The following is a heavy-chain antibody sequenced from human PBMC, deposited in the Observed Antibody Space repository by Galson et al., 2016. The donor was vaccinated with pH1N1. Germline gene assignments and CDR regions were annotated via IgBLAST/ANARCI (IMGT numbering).Heavy chain of an antibody. D-gene: IGHD6-19*01. V-gene: IGHV3-7*03. Sequence: SLRLSCAASGFTFSSHWMSWVRQAPGKGLEWVANIKQDGSETYYVDSVKGRFTISRDNAKNSVFLQMNSLRAEDTAVYYCAKAKLASSDWYGGWFEPWGQGTLVTVSS. CDR1: GFTFSSHW. CDR3: AKAKLASSDWYGGWFEP. J-gene: IGHJ5*02. CDR2: IKQDGSET.